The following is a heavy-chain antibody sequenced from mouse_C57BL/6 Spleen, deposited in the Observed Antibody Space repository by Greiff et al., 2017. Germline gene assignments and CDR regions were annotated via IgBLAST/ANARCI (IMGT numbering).Heavy chain of an antibody. Sequence: EVMLVESGGDLVKPGGSLKLSCAASGFTFSSYGMSWVRQTPDKRLAWVATISSGGSYTYYPDSVKGRFTISRDNAKNTLYLQMSSLKSEDTAMYYCARRGITTVAWYFDVWGTGTTVTVSS. CDR2: ISSGGSYT. CDR1: GFTFSSYG. D-gene: IGHD1-1*01. CDR3: ARRGITTVAWYFDV. J-gene: IGHJ1*03. V-gene: IGHV5-6*02.